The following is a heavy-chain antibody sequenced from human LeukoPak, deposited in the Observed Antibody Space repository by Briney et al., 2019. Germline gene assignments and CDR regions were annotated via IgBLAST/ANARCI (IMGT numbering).Heavy chain of an antibody. J-gene: IGHJ4*02. D-gene: IGHD5-24*01. CDR1: GGSISSSTYY. Sequence: SETLSLTCTVSGGSISSSTYYWGWIRQPPGKGLEWIGSIYYSGSTYYNPSLKSRVTISVDTSKNQFSLKLSSVTAADTAVYYCARGRQRRIDYWGQGTLVTVSS. CDR2: IYYSGST. V-gene: IGHV4-39*01. CDR3: ARGRQRRIDY.